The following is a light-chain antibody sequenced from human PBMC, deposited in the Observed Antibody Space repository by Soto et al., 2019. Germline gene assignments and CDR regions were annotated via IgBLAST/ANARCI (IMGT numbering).Light chain of an antibody. J-gene: IGLJ1*01. CDR2: EVT. CDR3: SSYVASKSYV. Sequence: QSVLTQPASVSGSPGQSITISCTGTSSDVGGYNYVSWYQQHPGKAPKLLIYEVTKRPSGVPDRFSGSKSGNTASLTVSGLQAEDEADYYCSSYVASKSYVFGTGTKVTVL. V-gene: IGLV2-8*01. CDR1: SSDVGGYNY.